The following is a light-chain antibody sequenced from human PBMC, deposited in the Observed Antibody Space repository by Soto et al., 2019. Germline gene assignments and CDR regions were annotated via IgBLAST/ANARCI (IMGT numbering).Light chain of an antibody. V-gene: IGKV1D-8*03. CDR2: DAS. Sequence: VIWLTHSPSLLSASTGDRVTISFRVSQGISSYLAWFQQKPGKAPKLLIYDASSLESGVPQRFSGSGSGTEFTLTISSLQTEDFSTYYCQQYHSYWTFGQGTKVDIK. CDR3: QQYHSYWT. J-gene: IGKJ1*01. CDR1: QGISSY.